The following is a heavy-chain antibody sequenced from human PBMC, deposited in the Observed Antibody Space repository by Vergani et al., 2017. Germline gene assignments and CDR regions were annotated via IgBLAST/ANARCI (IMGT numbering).Heavy chain of an antibody. Sequence: QVQLQESGPGLVKPSETLSLTCTVSGGSISSYYWSWIRQPPGKGLEWIGYIYYSGSTNYNPSLKSRVTISVDTSKNQFSLKLSSVTAADTAVYYCARGPPYYDFWSGYYYYFDYWGQGTLVTVSS. CDR3: ARGPPYYDFWSGYYYYFDY. J-gene: IGHJ4*02. CDR2: IYYSGST. D-gene: IGHD3-3*01. V-gene: IGHV4-59*01. CDR1: GGSISSYY.